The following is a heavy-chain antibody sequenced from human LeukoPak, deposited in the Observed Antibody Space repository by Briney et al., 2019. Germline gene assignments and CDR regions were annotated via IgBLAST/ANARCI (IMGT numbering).Heavy chain of an antibody. V-gene: IGHV1-2*02. Sequence: ASVKVSCKASGYTFTGYYMHWVRQAPGQGLEWMGWINPNSGGTNYAQKFQGRVTMTRDTSISTAYMELSRLRSVDTAVYYCARDSAIAAAPRKWFDPWGQGTLVTVSS. CDR2: INPNSGGT. CDR1: GYTFTGYY. D-gene: IGHD6-13*01. J-gene: IGHJ5*02. CDR3: ARDSAIAAAPRKWFDP.